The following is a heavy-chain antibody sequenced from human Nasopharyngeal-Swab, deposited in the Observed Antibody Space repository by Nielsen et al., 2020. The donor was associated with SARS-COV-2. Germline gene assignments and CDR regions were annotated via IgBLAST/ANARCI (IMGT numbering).Heavy chain of an antibody. V-gene: IGHV3-33*01. Sequence: GESLKISCAASGFTFSTTAMHWVRQAPGKGLEWVGFIWFDGIKNYYTDSVKGRFTISRDNSKNTLYLQMNSLGAEDTAVYYCVRQFGGSADFWGQGTLVTVSS. CDR1: GFTFSTTA. CDR3: VRQFGGSADF. J-gene: IGHJ4*02. D-gene: IGHD6-25*01. CDR2: IWFDGIKN.